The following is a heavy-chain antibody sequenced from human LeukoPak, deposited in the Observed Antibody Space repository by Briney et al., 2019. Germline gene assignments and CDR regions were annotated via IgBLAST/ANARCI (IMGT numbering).Heavy chain of an antibody. Sequence: GGSLRLSCAASGFTFDDYGMSWVRQAPGKGLEWVSGINWNGGSTGYADSVKGRFTISRDNAKNSLYLQMNSLRAEDTALYYCARGPIVGATRGAYFDYWGQGTLVTVSS. D-gene: IGHD1-26*01. J-gene: IGHJ4*02. CDR3: ARGPIVGATRGAYFDY. CDR1: GFTFDDYG. CDR2: INWNGGST. V-gene: IGHV3-20*04.